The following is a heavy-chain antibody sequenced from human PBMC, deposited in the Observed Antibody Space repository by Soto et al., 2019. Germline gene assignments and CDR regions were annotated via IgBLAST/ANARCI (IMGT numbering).Heavy chain of an antibody. Sequence: PXDSLKISCKGSGDSFAGYWITWVRQKPGKGLEWMGRIDPSDSQTYCSPSFRGHVTISVTKSITTVFLQWSSLRASDTAMYYCARQIYDSDTGPNFQYYFDSWGQGTPVTVSS. CDR1: GDSFAGYW. D-gene: IGHD3-22*01. CDR3: ARQIYDSDTGPNFQYYFDS. CDR2: IDPSDSQT. V-gene: IGHV5-10-1*01. J-gene: IGHJ4*02.